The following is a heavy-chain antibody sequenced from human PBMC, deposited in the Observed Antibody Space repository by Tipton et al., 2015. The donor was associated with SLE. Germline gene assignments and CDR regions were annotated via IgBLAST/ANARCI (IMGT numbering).Heavy chain of an antibody. Sequence: TLSLTCTVSGGYISGYYWSWVRQPPGQGLEWIGYIHYRGSTNYNPSLKSRVTISLDTSENQFSLKLSSVTAADTAVYYCARDRYCGAGSCFDWYFDLWGRGTLVTVSS. CDR2: IHYRGST. V-gene: IGHV4-59*01. J-gene: IGHJ2*01. CDR1: GGYISGYY. D-gene: IGHD2-15*01. CDR3: ARDRYCGAGSCFDWYFDL.